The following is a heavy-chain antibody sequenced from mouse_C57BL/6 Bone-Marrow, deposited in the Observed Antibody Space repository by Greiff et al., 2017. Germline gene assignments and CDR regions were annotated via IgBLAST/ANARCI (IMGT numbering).Heavy chain of an antibody. CDR1: GYTFTSYT. CDR3: ARLGGSPFDY. V-gene: IGHV1-4*01. Sequence: QVQQQSGAELARPGASGKMSCKASGYTFTSYTLHWVKQRPGRGLDGIGYINPSRGYTKYNQKFKDKATLTADKSTSTAYMQLSSLASEDSAVYYCARLGGSPFDYWGQGTTLTVSS. J-gene: IGHJ2*01. CDR2: INPSRGYT. D-gene: IGHD3-2*02.